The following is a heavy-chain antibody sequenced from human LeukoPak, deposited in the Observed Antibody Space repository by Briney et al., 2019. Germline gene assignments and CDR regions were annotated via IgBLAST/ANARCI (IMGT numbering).Heavy chain of an antibody. Sequence: GGSLRLSCAASGFTFNNYNMNWVRQAPGRALEWVSSITSSGTYIFYADSVKGRFTISRDNAKNSLYLQMNSLRAEDTAVYYCARTGYSSGWYVDYWGQGTLVTVSS. CDR3: ARTGYSSGWYVDY. CDR1: GFTFNNYN. D-gene: IGHD6-19*01. CDR2: ITSSGTYI. V-gene: IGHV3-21*01. J-gene: IGHJ4*02.